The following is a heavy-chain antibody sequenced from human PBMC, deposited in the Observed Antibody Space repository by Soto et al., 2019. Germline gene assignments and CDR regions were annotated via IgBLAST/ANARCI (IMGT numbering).Heavy chain of an antibody. CDR3: ARASGEQQLVEYYGMDV. J-gene: IGHJ6*02. D-gene: IGHD6-13*01. V-gene: IGHV4-59*01. CDR2: IYYSGST. CDR1: GGSISSYY. Sequence: SETLSLTCTVSGGSISSYYWSWIRQPQGKGLEWIGYIYYSGSTNYNPSLKSRVTISVDTSKNQFSLKLSSVTAADTAVYYCARASGEQQLVEYYGMDVWGQGTTVTVSS.